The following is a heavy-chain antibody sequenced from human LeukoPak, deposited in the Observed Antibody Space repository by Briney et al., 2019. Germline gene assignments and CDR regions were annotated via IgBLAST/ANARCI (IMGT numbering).Heavy chain of an antibody. D-gene: IGHD3-22*01. CDR1: GGSFSSYY. CDR3: ARGYHYDSGGYLWAAFDF. Sequence: PSETLSLTCAVYGGSFSSYYWSWIRQPPGKGLEWIGEINHTGSTNYNPSLKSRVTMSVDTSKNQFSLKLSSVTAADTAVYYCARGYHYDSGGYLWAAFDFWGQGTMVTVSS. V-gene: IGHV4-34*01. J-gene: IGHJ3*01. CDR2: INHTGST.